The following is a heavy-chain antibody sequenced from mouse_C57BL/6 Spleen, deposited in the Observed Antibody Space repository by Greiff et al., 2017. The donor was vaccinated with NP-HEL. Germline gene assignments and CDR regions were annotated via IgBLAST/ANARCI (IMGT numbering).Heavy chain of an antibody. J-gene: IGHJ2*01. Sequence: EVQLQQSGPELVKPGASVKISCKASGYSFTGYFMNWVKQSNGKSLEWIGRINPYNGDTFYNQKFKGKATLTVDKSSSTAHMELLSLTSEDLAVYYCARDYGSSRYFDYWGQGTTLTVSS. CDR2: INPYNGDT. CDR3: ARDYGSSRYFDY. D-gene: IGHD1-1*01. CDR1: GYSFTGYF. V-gene: IGHV1-37*01.